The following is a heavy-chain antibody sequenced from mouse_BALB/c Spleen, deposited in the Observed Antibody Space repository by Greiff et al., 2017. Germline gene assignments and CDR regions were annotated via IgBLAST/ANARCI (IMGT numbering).Heavy chain of an antibody. D-gene: IGHD2-3*01. J-gene: IGHJ2*01. CDR1: GFTFSSYT. CDR3: ARSFDGYYFDY. V-gene: IGHV5-9*03. Sequence: EVQGVESGGGLVKPGGSLKLSCAASGFTFSSYTMSWVRQTPEKRLEWVATISSGGGNTYYPDSVKGRFTISRDNAKNNLYLQMSSLRSEDTALYYCARSFDGYYFDYWGQGTTLTVSS. CDR2: ISSGGGNT.